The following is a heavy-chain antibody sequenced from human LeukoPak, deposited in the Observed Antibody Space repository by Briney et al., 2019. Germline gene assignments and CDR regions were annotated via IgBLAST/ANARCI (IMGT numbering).Heavy chain of an antibody. J-gene: IGHJ6*03. CDR2: ISWDGGST. V-gene: IGHV3-43*01. CDR1: GFSFSNYA. D-gene: IGHD2-8*02. Sequence: GGSLRLSCAASGFSFSNYAMSWVRQAPGKGLEWVSLISWDGGSTYYADSVKGRFTVSRDNSRNSLYLQMNNLRTEDTALYFCAKSTVLDFYYYYMDVWGKGTTVTISS. CDR3: AKSTVLDFYYYYMDV.